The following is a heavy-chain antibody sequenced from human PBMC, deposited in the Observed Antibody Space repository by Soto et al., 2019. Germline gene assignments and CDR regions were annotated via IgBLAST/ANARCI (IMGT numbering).Heavy chain of an antibody. CDR1: GFTVSSNY. J-gene: IGHJ5*02. CDR2: IYGGGST. D-gene: IGHD3-10*01. CDR3: ARGRGGGDCFDP. V-gene: IGHV3-53*01. Sequence: EVQLVESGGGLIQPGGSLRLSCAASGFTVSSNYMSWVRQAPGKGLEWVSVIYGGGSTYYADSVKGRFTISRDNSMTTLYLQLNSLRAEDTAVYYCARGRGGGDCFDPWGQGTLVTVSS.